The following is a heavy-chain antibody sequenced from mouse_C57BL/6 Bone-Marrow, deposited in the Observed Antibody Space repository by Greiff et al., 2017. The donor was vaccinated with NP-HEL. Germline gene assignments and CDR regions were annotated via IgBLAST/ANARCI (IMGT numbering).Heavy chain of an antibody. CDR3: ARDLYYYGNWYFDV. CDR1: GFTFSDFY. D-gene: IGHD1-1*01. Sequence: EVKLMESGGGLVQSGRSLRLSCATSGFTFSDFYMEWVRQAPGKGLEWIAASRNKANDYTTEYSASVKGRFIVSRDTSQSILYLQMNALRAEDTAIYYCARDLYYYGNWYFDVWGTGTTVTVSS. J-gene: IGHJ1*03. V-gene: IGHV7-1*01. CDR2: SRNKANDYTT.